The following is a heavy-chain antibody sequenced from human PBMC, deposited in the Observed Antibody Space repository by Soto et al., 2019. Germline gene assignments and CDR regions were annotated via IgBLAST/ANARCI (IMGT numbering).Heavy chain of an antibody. CDR3: AREKDAAVAGSTGMDV. V-gene: IGHV1-2*04. CDR1: GYTFTGYY. D-gene: IGHD6-19*01. Sequence: ASVKVSCKASGYTFTGYYMHWVRQAPGQGLEWMGWINPNSGGTNYAQKFQGWVTMTRDTSISTAYMELSRLRSDDTAVYYCAREKDAAVAGSTGMDVWGEGTTVTVSS. CDR2: INPNSGGT. J-gene: IGHJ6*02.